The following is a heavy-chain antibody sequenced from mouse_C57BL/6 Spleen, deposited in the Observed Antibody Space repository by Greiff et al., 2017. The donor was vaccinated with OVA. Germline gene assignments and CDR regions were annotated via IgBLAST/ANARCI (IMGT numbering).Heavy chain of an antibody. CDR2: IDPSDSYT. J-gene: IGHJ2*01. CDR3: ARGTTEDY. V-gene: IGHV1-50*01. D-gene: IGHD1-1*01. CDR1: GYTFTSYW. Sequence: VQLQQPGAELVKPGASVKLSCKASGYTFTSYWMQWVKQRPGQGLEWIGEIDPSDSYTNYNQKFKGKATLTVDTSSSTAYMQLSSLTSEDSAVYYCARGTTEDYWGQGTTLTVSS.